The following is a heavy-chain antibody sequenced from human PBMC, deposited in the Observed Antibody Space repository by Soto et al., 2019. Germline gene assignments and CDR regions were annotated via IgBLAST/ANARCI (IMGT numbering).Heavy chain of an antibody. CDR2: ISGSGGNT. D-gene: IGHD2-15*01. Sequence: EVQLLEFGAGLVQPGGSLRLSCAASGFTFSSYAMSWVRQAPGKGLEWVSVISGSGGNTYSADSVKGRFSISRDNSKNTLLLQMNSLRAKDSAIYYCAKDLAVENCSDGYSYSLFAYWGQGTLVTVSS. V-gene: IGHV3-23*01. CDR3: AKDLAVENCSDGYSYSLFAY. J-gene: IGHJ4*02. CDR1: GFTFSSYA.